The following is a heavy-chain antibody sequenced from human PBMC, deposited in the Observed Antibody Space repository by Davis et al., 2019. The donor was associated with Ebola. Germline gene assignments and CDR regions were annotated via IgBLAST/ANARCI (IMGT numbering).Heavy chain of an antibody. D-gene: IGHD5-18*01. CDR3: ARTAKTSVSASGLGYTYFDP. Sequence: MPGGSLRLSCAVYGESFSDYFWSWIRQSPGKGLEWIGKISHGGVSEYNPSLKSRVTISLDTSKNQFSLKMSSLSAADAAVYYCARTAKTSVSASGLGYTYFDPWSQGILVTVSS. J-gene: IGHJ5*02. CDR1: GESFSDYF. V-gene: IGHV4-34*01. CDR2: ISHGGVS.